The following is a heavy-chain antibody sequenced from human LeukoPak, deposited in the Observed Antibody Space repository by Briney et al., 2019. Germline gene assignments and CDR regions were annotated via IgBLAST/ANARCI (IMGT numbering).Heavy chain of an antibody. J-gene: IGHJ5*02. CDR3: ARRSAIMGNWFDP. V-gene: IGHV4-39*01. Sequence: SETLSLTCTVSGGSISSRGYHWGWIRQPPGKGLEWIANIYYSGSTYYNPSLKSRVTISVDTSKNQFSLKLSSVTAADTAVYYCARRSAIMGNWFDPWGQGTLVTVSS. CDR1: GGSISSRGYH. CDR2: IYYSGST. D-gene: IGHD2-2*02.